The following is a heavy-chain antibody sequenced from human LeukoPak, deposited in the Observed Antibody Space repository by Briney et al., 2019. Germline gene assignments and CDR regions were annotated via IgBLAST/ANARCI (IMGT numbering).Heavy chain of an antibody. Sequence: GRPLRLSCAASGFTFDDYAMHWVRQAPGKGLEWVSGISWNSGSIGYADSVKGRFTISRDNAKNSLYLQMNSLRAEDMALYYCAKGLKGIAAAGFDYWGQGTLVTVSS. V-gene: IGHV3-9*03. J-gene: IGHJ4*02. CDR2: ISWNSGSI. CDR1: GFTFDDYA. CDR3: AKGLKGIAAAGFDY. D-gene: IGHD6-13*01.